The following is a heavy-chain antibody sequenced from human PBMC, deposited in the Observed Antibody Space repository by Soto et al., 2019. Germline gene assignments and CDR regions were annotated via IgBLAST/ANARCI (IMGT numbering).Heavy chain of an antibody. V-gene: IGHV4-34*01. J-gene: IGHJ4*02. CDR3: ARGEQLWLPDY. Sequence: SETLSLTCAVYGGSFSGYYWSWIRQPPGKGLEWIGEINHSGSTNYNPSLKSRVTISVDTSKNQFSLKLSSVTAADTAVYYCARGEQLWLPDYWGQGTLVTVYS. D-gene: IGHD5-18*01. CDR1: GGSFSGYY. CDR2: INHSGST.